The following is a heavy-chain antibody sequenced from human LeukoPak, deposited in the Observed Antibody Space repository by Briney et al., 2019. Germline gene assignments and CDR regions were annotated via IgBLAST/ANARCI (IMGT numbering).Heavy chain of an antibody. CDR1: GFTLSSYA. D-gene: IGHD6-13*01. CDR3: ARGRPQYSSSWYINF. Sequence: PGGSLTLSCAASGFTLSSYAIHWVRQAPGKGLEWVAVMSDDGTNKYYLDSVKGRFAISRDDSKNTLYLQMNSLGAEDTAVYYCARGRPQYSSSWYINFWGQGTLVTVSS. J-gene: IGHJ4*02. CDR2: MSDDGTNK. V-gene: IGHV3-30*09.